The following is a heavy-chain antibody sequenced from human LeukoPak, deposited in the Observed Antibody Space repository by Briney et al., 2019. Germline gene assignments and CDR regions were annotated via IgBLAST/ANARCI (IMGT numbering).Heavy chain of an antibody. D-gene: IGHD4-11*01. CDR3: AKERLTTTAFDI. Sequence: GGSLRLSCAASGFTFSSYGMHWVRQAPGKGLEWVAVIWYDGSNKYYADSVKGRFTISRDNSKNTLYLQMNSLRAEDTAVYYCAKERLTTTAFDIWGQGTMVTVSS. CDR1: GFTFSSYG. V-gene: IGHV3-33*06. J-gene: IGHJ3*02. CDR2: IWYDGSNK.